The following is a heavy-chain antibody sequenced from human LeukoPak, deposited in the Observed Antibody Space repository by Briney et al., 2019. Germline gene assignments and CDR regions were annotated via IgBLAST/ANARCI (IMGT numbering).Heavy chain of an antibody. V-gene: IGHV4-39*07. Sequence: SETLSLTCFVSGGSISSSSYYWGWIRQPPGKGLEWIGSIYYSGTTYYNPSLKSRVTISADMSKNQFSLRLSSVTAADTAVYYCVRDGARYSVSYSEYWGQGTLVTVSS. CDR1: GGSISSSSYY. J-gene: IGHJ4*02. CDR3: VRDGARYSVSYSEY. D-gene: IGHD1-26*01. CDR2: IYYSGTT.